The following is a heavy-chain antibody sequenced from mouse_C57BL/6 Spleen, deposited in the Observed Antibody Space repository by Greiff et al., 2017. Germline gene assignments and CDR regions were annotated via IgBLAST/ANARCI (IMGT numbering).Heavy chain of an antibody. CDR3: AMSMVTTARYAY. J-gene: IGHJ3*01. CDR1: GYAFSSYW. Sequence: QVQLQQSGAELVKPGASVTISCKASGYAFSSYWMNWVKQRPGKGLEWIGQIYPGDGDTNYNGKFKGKATLTADKSSSTAYMQLSSLTSEDSAVYFCAMSMVTTARYAYWGQGTLVTVSA. D-gene: IGHD2-2*01. V-gene: IGHV1-80*01. CDR2: IYPGDGDT.